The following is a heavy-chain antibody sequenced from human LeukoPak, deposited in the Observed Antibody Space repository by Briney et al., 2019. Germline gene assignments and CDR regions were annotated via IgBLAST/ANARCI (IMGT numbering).Heavy chain of an antibody. CDR1: GGSFSGYY. V-gene: IGHV4-34*01. CDR3: AGTSMVRGVMRWFDP. J-gene: IGHJ5*02. Sequence: SETLSLTCAVYGGSFSGYYWSWIRQPPGKGLEWIGEINHSGSTNYNPSLKSRVTISVDTSKNQFSLKLSSVTAADTAVYYCAGTSMVRGVMRWFDPWGQGTLVTVSS. CDR2: INHSGST. D-gene: IGHD3-10*01.